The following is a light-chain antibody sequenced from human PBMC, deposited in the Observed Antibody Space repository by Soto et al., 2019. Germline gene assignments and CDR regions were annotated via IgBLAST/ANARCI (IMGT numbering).Light chain of an antibody. J-gene: IGKJ4*01. CDR1: QSVSSNY. CDR2: GAF. V-gene: IGKV3-20*01. Sequence: EIVLTQSPGTLSLSPGERATLSCRASQSVSSNYLAWYQQKPGQAPRLLIYGAFSRATGIPDRFSDSASKTDFALAISTLVPEDFAVYYCQQYGTSPLTFSGGTKVEIK. CDR3: QQYGTSPLT.